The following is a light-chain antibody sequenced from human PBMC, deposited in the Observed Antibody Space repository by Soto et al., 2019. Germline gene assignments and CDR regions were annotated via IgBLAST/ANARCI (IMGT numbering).Light chain of an antibody. Sequence: EIVLTQSPGTLSLSPGERATLSCRASQSVSSSFLAWYQQKPGQAPRLLIYGASTRATGIPDRSSGSGSGTDFTLSISRLEPEDFAIYFCQQYDDSPGTFGPGTKVDIK. CDR1: QSVSSSF. J-gene: IGKJ3*01. CDR3: QQYDDSPGT. V-gene: IGKV3-20*01. CDR2: GAS.